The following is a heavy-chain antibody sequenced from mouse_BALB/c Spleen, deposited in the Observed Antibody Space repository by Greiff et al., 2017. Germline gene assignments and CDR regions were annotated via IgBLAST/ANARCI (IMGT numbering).Heavy chain of an antibody. CDR2: ISSGGSYT. J-gene: IGHJ4*01. D-gene: IGHD1-1*01. V-gene: IGHV5-9-4*01. Sequence: DVKLVESGGGLVTPGGSLKLSCAASGFTFSSYAMSWVRQSPEKRLEWVAEISSGGSYTYYPDTVTGRFTISRDNAKNTLYLEMSSLRSEDTAMYYCARDTVGSRAMDYWGQGTSVTVSS. CDR3: ARDTVGSRAMDY. CDR1: GFTFSSYA.